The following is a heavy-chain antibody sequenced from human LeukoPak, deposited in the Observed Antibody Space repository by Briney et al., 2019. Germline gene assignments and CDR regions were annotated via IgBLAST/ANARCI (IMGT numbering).Heavy chain of an antibody. Sequence: PSETLSLTCTVSGGSISSHYWSWIRQPPGKGLEWIGYIYYSGSTNYNPSLKSRVTISVDTSKNQFSLKLSSVTAADTAVYYCASTPSGYDLGGALDIWGQGTMVTVSS. V-gene: IGHV4-59*11. D-gene: IGHD5-12*01. CDR1: GGSISSHY. CDR2: IYYSGST. CDR3: ASTPSGYDLGGALDI. J-gene: IGHJ3*02.